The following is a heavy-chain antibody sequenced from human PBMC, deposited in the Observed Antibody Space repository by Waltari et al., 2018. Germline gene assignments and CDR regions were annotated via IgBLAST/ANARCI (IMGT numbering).Heavy chain of an antibody. CDR2: IYYSGRT. V-gene: IGHV4-39*01. CDR3: ARLERNEGLFDY. D-gene: IGHD1-1*01. Sequence: QLQLQASGPGLVKPSETLSLTCTVSGGSISSSSYYWGWIRQPPGKGLEWIGSIYYSGRTYYNPSLKSRVTISVDTSKNQFSLKLSSVTAADTAVYYCARLERNEGLFDYWGQGTLVTVSS. CDR1: GGSISSSSYY. J-gene: IGHJ4*02.